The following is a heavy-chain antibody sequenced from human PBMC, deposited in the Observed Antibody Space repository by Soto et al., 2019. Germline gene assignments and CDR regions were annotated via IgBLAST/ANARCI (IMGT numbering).Heavy chain of an antibody. CDR3: AIQRYCSGGSCYYYYMDV. V-gene: IGHV1-24*01. CDR1: GYTLTELS. CDR2: FDPEDGET. J-gene: IGHJ6*03. D-gene: IGHD2-15*01. Sequence: ASVKVSCKVSGYTLTELSMHWVRQAPGKGLEWMGGFDPEDGETIYAQKFQGRVTMTEDTSTDTAYMELSSLRSEDTAVYYCAIQRYCSGGSCYYYYMDVWGKGTTVTVSS.